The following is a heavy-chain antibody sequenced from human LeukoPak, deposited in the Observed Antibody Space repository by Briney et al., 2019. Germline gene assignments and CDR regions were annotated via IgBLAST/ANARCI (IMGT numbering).Heavy chain of an antibody. V-gene: IGHV4-59*01. J-gene: IGHJ4*02. D-gene: IGHD1-1*01. Sequence: SETLSLTCTVSGGSINSYYWSWIRQPPGKGLEGIGYIYYSWTTNYNPSLKSRVTISVDTSKNQFSLKLSSVTAADTAVYYCARDITNWPTLQYWGQGTLVTVSS. CDR3: ARDITNWPTLQY. CDR2: IYYSWTT. CDR1: GGSINSYY.